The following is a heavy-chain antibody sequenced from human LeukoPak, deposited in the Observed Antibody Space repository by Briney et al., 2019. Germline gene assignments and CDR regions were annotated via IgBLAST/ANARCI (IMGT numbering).Heavy chain of an antibody. CDR1: GGSFSGYY. Sequence: SETLSLTCAVYGGSFSGYYWSWIRQPPGKGLEWIGEINHSGSTNYNPSLKSRVTISVDTSKNQFSLKLSSVTAADTAVYYCVLAYSDYQETREFDYWGQGTLVTVSS. CDR3: VLAYSDYQETREFDY. J-gene: IGHJ4*02. CDR2: INHSGST. V-gene: IGHV4-34*01. D-gene: IGHD4-11*01.